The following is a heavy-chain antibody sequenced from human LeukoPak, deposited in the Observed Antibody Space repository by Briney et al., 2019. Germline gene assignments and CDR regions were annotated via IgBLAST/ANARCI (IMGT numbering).Heavy chain of an antibody. CDR3: ARDRRRRDGYNKFDY. J-gene: IGHJ4*02. D-gene: IGHD5-24*01. CDR2: ISSSGSTI. V-gene: IGHV3-48*03. CDR1: GFTFSSYE. Sequence: GGSLRLSCAASGFTFSSYEMNWVRQAPGKGLEWVSYISSSGSTIYYADSVKGRFTISRDNAKNSLYLQMNSLRAEDTAVYYCARDRRRRDGYNKFDYWGQGTLVTVPS.